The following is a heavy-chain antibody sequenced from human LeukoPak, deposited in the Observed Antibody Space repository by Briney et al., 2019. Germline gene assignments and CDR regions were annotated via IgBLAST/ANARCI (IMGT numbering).Heavy chain of an antibody. CDR1: GFTVSSNY. V-gene: IGHV3-66*01. D-gene: IGHD7-27*01. CDR3: ARASTLRTGDAH. CDR2: IYTGGST. J-gene: IGHJ4*02. Sequence: GGSLRLSCAASGFTVSSNYMSCVRPAPGKGLEWVSVIYTGGSTSYADSVKGRFTISRDSSKNTLFLQMNSLRAEDTAVYYCARASTLRTGDAHWGQGTLVTVSS.